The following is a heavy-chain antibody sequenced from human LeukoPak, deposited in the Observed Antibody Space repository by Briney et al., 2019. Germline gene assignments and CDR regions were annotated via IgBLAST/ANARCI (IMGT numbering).Heavy chain of an antibody. CDR2: INPNTGVT. CDR3: ATEMYSSIPPN. V-gene: IGHV1-2*06. D-gene: IGHD6-6*01. Sequence: ASVKVSFTASGYTFSGHYLHWVRQAPGQGLEWMGRINPNTGVTQYTENFQGRVTMTGDTSISTAYMELSSLRSEDTAVYYCATEMYSSIPPNWGQGTLVTVSS. CDR1: GYTFSGHY. J-gene: IGHJ4*02.